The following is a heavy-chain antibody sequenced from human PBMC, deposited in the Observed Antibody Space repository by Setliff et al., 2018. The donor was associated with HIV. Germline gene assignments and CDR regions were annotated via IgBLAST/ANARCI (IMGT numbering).Heavy chain of an antibody. J-gene: IGHJ4*02. V-gene: IGHV4-39*01. CDR3: ARPALGIGGGSIFDL. D-gene: IGHD3-3*01. CDR2: IHFSGTT. Sequence: SETLSLTCTVSGGFSISNTDYWGWIRQSPGKGLEWIGNIHFSGTTYYNPSLKSRVTMFVATSKQQFFLSLASVTAADTALYYCARPALGIGGGSIFDLWGQGLLVTVSS. CDR1: GGFSISNTDY.